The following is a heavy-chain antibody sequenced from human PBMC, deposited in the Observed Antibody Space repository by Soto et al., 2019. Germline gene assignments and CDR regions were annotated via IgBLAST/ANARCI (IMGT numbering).Heavy chain of an antibody. V-gene: IGHV1-69*02. CDR3: ATAFTYYYYGMDV. Sequence: QVQLVQSGAEVKKPGSSVKVSCKASGGTFSSYTISWMRQAPGQGLEWMGRIIPILGIANYAQKFQGRVTITADKSTSTASMELSSLRSEDTAVYYCATAFTYYYYGMDVWGQGTTVTVSS. CDR1: GGTFSSYT. D-gene: IGHD2-15*01. J-gene: IGHJ6*02. CDR2: IIPILGIA.